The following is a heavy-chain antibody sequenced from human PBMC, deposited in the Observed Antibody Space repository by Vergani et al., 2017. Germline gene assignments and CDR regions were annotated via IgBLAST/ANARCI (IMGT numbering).Heavy chain of an antibody. J-gene: IGHJ2*01. CDR3: ASSAYYDFWSGYQRNWYFDL. D-gene: IGHD3-3*01. CDR2: ISSSGSTI. Sequence: EVQLVESGGGLVQPGGSLRLSCAASGFTFSSYEMNWVRQAPGKELEWVSYISSSGSTIYYADSVKGRCTISRDNAKNSLYLQMNSLRAEDTAVDYCASSAYYDFWSGYQRNWYFDLWGRGTLVTVSS. V-gene: IGHV3-48*03. CDR1: GFTFSSYE.